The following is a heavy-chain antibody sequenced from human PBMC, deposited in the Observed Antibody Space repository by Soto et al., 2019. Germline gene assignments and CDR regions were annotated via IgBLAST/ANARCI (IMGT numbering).Heavy chain of an antibody. J-gene: IGHJ4*02. CDR2: IKSDGST. CDR1: GFTFSSYW. CDR3: AGDPVPEY. Sequence: VGSLRLSCAASGFTFSSYWMHWVRQAPGKGLVWVSLIKSDGSTNYADSVKGRFTISRDNAKNTLYLQMNSLRVEDTAVYYCAGDPVPEYWGQGTLVTVSS. V-gene: IGHV3-74*01.